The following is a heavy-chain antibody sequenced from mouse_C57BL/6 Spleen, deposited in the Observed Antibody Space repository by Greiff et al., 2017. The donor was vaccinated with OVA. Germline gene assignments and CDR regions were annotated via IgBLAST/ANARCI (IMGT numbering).Heavy chain of an antibody. V-gene: IGHV1-64*01. CDR1: GYTFTSYW. J-gene: IGHJ4*01. D-gene: IGHD3-2*02. CDR2: IHPNSGST. CDR3: AIYSSGYPYYAMDY. Sequence: QVQLQQPGAELVKPGASVKLSCKASGYTFTSYWMHWVKQRPGQGLEWIGMIHPNSGSTNYNEKFKSKATLTVDKSSSTAYMQLSSLTSEDSAVYYCAIYSSGYPYYAMDYWGQGTSVTVSS.